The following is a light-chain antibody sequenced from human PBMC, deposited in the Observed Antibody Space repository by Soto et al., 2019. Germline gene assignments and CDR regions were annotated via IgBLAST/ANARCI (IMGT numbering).Light chain of an antibody. V-gene: IGLV2-14*01. CDR1: SSDVGGYNY. CDR2: EVS. CDR3: SSYTSSSTSYA. J-gene: IGLJ1*01. Sequence: QSVLTQPASVSGSPGQSITISCTGTSSDVGGYNYVSWYQHHPGKAPKLMIYEVSNRPSGVSNRFSGSKSGNTASLTISGLQAKHDADYYCSSYTSSSTSYAFVTGT.